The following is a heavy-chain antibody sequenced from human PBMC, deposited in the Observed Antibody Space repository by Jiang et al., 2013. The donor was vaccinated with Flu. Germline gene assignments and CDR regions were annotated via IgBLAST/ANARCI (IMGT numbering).Heavy chain of an antibody. Sequence: VQLLESGGGLVQPGGSLRLSCAASGFTFSSYSMNWVRQAPGKGLEWLSYISSTSFTIYYADSVKGRFTISRDNDRNSLYLQMHSLRDEDTAVYYCARDPDTPLARVFDFWGQGTLVTVSS. D-gene: IGHD5-18*01. CDR1: GFTFSSYS. V-gene: IGHV3-48*02. J-gene: IGHJ4*02. CDR3: ARDPDTPLARVFDF. CDR2: ISSTSFTI.